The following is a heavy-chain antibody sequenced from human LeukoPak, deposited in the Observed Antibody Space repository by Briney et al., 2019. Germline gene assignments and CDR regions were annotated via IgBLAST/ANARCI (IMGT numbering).Heavy chain of an antibody. D-gene: IGHD1-14*01. CDR1: GGTSSSYA. J-gene: IGHJ3*02. V-gene: IGHV1-69*05. CDR3: ARDRGTTFDAFDI. CDR2: ITPIFGTA. Sequence: GASVKVSCKASGGTSSSYAISWVRQAPGQGLEWMGGITPIFGTANYAQKFQGRVTITTDESTSTAYMELSSLRSEDTAVYYCARDRGTTFDAFDIWGQGTMVTVSS.